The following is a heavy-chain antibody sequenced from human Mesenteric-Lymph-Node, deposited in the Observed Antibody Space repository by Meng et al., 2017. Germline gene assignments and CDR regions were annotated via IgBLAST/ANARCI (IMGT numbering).Heavy chain of an antibody. CDR3: ARDRIVVVPAANYYYGMDV. J-gene: IGHJ6*02. CDR1: GFTFSSYE. D-gene: IGHD2-2*01. V-gene: IGHV3-48*03. CDR2: ISSSGTPI. Sequence: GGSLRLSCAASGFTFSSYEMNWVRQAPGKGLEWVSYISSSGTPIVYADSVKGRFTISRDNAKNSLYLHMNNLRGEDTAVYYCARDRIVVVPAANYYYGMDVWGQGTTVTVSS.